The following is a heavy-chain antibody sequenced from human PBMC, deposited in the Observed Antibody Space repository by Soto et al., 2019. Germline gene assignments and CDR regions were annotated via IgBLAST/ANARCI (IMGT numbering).Heavy chain of an antibody. D-gene: IGHD6-19*01. J-gene: IGHJ4*02. Sequence: EVQLLESGGGLVQPGGSLRLPCAASGFTFSSYAMSWVRQAPGKGLGGVSVMRGSGDSTYSADSVKGRFTISRDNSKSTLYLQMNSLRAEDTAVYYCARRSSGWFVDYGGQGTLVTVSS. CDR3: ARRSSGWFVDY. V-gene: IGHV3-23*01. CDR2: MRGSGDST. CDR1: GFTFSSYA.